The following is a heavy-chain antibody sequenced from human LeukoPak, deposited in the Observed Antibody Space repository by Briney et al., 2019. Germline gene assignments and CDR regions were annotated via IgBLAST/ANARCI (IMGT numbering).Heavy chain of an antibody. CDR2: IRNDGSNK. CDR3: AKDHRWAPGIAAAGTFDYYYYMDV. D-gene: IGHD6-13*01. CDR1: GFTFSSYG. J-gene: IGHJ6*03. Sequence: GGSLRLSCAASGFTFSSYGMHWVRQAPGKGLEWVAFIRNDGSNKYYADSVKGRFTISRDNSKNTLYLQMNSLRAEDTAVYYCAKDHRWAPGIAAAGTFDYYYYMDVWGKGTTVTVSS. V-gene: IGHV3-30*02.